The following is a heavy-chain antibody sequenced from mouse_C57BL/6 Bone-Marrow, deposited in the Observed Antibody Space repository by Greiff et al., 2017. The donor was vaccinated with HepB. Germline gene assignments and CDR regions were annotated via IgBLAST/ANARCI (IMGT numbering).Heavy chain of an antibody. J-gene: IGHJ4*01. V-gene: IGHV6-3*01. CDR1: GFTFSNYW. D-gene: IGHD1-1*01. CDR2: IRLKSDNYAT. CDR3: TATTGGYAMDY. Sequence: EVKVEESGGGLVQPGGSMKLSCVASGFTFSNYWMIWVRQSPEKGLEWVAQIRLKSDNYATHYAESVKGRFTISRDDSKSSVYLQMNNLRAEDTGFYYCTATTGGYAMDYWGQGTSVTVSS.